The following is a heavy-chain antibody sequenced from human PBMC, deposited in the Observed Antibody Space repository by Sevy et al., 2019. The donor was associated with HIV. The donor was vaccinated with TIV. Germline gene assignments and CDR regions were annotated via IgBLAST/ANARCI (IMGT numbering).Heavy chain of an antibody. Sequence: GGSLRLSCIGSGFSFSYYGIHWVRQSPGKGLDWVALISHYGINEYYAESVKGRFTIYRDNSKNTVYLEKNSLRNEDTAIYFCANAYSGSYSHSYLYALDVWGQGTTVTVSS. V-gene: IGHV3-30*18. D-gene: IGHD1-26*01. J-gene: IGHJ6*02. CDR1: GFSFSYYG. CDR2: ISHYGINE. CDR3: ANAYSGSYSHSYLYALDV.